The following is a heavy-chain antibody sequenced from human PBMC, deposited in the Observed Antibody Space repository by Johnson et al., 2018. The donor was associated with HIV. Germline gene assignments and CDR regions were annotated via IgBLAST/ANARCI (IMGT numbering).Heavy chain of an antibody. Sequence: VQLVESGGGLVQPGGSLRLSCAVSGFTFSNFWMAWVRQPPGKGLEWVATIKTDGSEKYYVDSVKGRFTMSRDNAKNSLYLQMNSLRADDTALYYCVRDYYDRSGFDAFDIWGQGTMVTVSS. D-gene: IGHD3-22*01. J-gene: IGHJ3*02. CDR2: IKTDGSEK. CDR1: GFTFSNFW. CDR3: VRDYYDRSGFDAFDI. V-gene: IGHV3-7*05.